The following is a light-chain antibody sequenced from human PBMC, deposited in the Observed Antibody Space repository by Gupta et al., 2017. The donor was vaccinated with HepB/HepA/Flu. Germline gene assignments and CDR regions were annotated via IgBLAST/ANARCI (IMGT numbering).Light chain of an antibody. CDR3: ASWDDSLNSVV. CDR2: DKS. V-gene: IGLV1-44*01. Sequence: QSVLTQAPSASGTPGQRVTISCSGTYSNVGSNAVSWYQQPPGTAPKFIIYDKSQRPSGVPDRFSASKSGTSASLAISGLQSEDEAAYYCASWDDSLNSVVFGGGTKLTVL. J-gene: IGLJ2*01. CDR1: YSNVGSNA.